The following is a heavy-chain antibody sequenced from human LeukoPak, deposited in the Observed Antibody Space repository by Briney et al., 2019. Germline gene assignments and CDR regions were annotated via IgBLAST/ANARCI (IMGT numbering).Heavy chain of an antibody. D-gene: IGHD3-22*01. CDR3: ARGRLRDYYDSSGYYDY. V-gene: IGHV1-69*05. CDR1: GGAFSSYA. J-gene: IGHJ4*02. Sequence: GASVKVSCKASGGAFSSYAISWVRQAPGQGLEWMGGITPIFGTANYAQKFQGRVTITTDESTSTAYMELSSLRSEDTAVYYCARGRLRDYYDSSGYYDYWGQGTLVTVSS. CDR2: ITPIFGTA.